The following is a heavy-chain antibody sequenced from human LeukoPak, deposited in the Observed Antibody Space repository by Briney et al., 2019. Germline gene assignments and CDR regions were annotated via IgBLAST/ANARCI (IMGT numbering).Heavy chain of an antibody. CDR2: VYYSGIT. CDR1: GVSISTYY. CDR3: ASQLGGTTFH. Sequence: SETLSLTCTVSGVSISTYYWSWIRQPPGKGLEWIGYVYYSGITNYNPSLKSRVSISVDTSKNQFFLKLSSVNAADTAVYFCASQLGGTTFHWGQGTLVTVSS. J-gene: IGHJ4*02. D-gene: IGHD1-1*01. V-gene: IGHV4-59*01.